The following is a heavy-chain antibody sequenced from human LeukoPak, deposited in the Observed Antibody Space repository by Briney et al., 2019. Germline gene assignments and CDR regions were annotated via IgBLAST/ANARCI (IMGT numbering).Heavy chain of an antibody. CDR2: ISGGGVSA. D-gene: IGHD3-16*01. CDR1: GFTFSSYA. V-gene: IGHV3-23*01. CDR3: AKAFTSYWGGDFDY. J-gene: IGHJ4*02. Sequence: GGSLRLSCAASGFTFSSYAMSWVRQAPGKGLEWVSVISGGGVSANDADSVKGRFTISRDNSKNTVYLQMNSLRAEDTAVYYCAKAFTSYWGGDFDYWGQGTLVTVSS.